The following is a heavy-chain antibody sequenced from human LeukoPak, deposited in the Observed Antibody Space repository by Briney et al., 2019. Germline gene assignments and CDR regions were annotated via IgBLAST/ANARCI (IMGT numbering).Heavy chain of an antibody. V-gene: IGHV3-33*01. Sequence: GRSLRLSCAASGFTFSSYGMHWVRQAPGKGLEWVAVIWYDGSNKYYADSVKGRFTISRDNSKNTLYLQMNSLRAEDTAVYYCARARPGIAVADYYSDYWGQGTLVTVSS. CDR2: IWYDGSNK. J-gene: IGHJ4*02. CDR1: GFTFSSYG. D-gene: IGHD6-19*01. CDR3: ARARPGIAVADYYSDY.